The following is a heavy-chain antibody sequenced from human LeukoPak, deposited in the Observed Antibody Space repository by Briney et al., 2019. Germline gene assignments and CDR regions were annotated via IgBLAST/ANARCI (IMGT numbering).Heavy chain of an antibody. CDR3: ARDRITMIVGGSNFDY. V-gene: IGHV3-30-3*01. CDR1: GFTVSSNY. D-gene: IGHD3-22*01. Sequence: PGGSLRLSCAASGFTVSSNYMSWVRQAPGKGLEWVAVISYDGSNKYYADSVKGRFTISRDNSKNTLYLQMNSLRAEDTAVYYCARDRITMIVGGSNFDYWGQGTLVTVSS. CDR2: ISYDGSNK. J-gene: IGHJ4*02.